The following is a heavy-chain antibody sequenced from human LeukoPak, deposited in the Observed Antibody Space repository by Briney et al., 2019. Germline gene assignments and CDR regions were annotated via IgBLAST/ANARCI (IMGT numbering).Heavy chain of an antibody. CDR3: ARVFDSGSQAYFYYMDV. Sequence: SETLSLTCTVSGGSISSYYWSWIRQPPGKGLEWIGYIYYSGSTNYNPSLKSRVTISVDTSKNQFSLKLSSVTAAETAVYYCARVFDSGSQAYFYYMDVWGKGTTVTIFS. CDR1: GGSISSYY. D-gene: IGHD3-10*01. J-gene: IGHJ6*03. V-gene: IGHV4-59*01. CDR2: IYYSGST.